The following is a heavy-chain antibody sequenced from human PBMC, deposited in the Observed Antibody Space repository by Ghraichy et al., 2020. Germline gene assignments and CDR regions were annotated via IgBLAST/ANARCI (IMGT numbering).Heavy chain of an antibody. V-gene: IGHV4-4*07. D-gene: IGHD3-3*01. CDR2: IYTRGST. CDR3: ARETSSRGHYDFWSGYYYMDV. Sequence: SATLSLTCTVSGGSISSYYWSWIRQPAGKGLEWIGRIYTRGSTNYNPSLKSRVTMSVDTSKNQFSLKLSSVTAADTAVYYCARETSSRGHYDFWSGYYYMDVWGKGTTVTVSS. CDR1: GGSISSYY. J-gene: IGHJ6*03.